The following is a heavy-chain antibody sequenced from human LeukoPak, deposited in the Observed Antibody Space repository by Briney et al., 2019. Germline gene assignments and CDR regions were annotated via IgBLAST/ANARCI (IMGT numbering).Heavy chain of an antibody. CDR3: AKDHYGDYVSYFDY. V-gene: IGHV3-23*01. CDR2: ISGSGGST. Sequence: GGSLRLSCAASGFTFSRSGMHWVRQAPGKGLEWVSAISGSGGSTYYADSVKGRFTISRDNSKNTLYLQMNSLRAEDTAVYYCAKDHYGDYVSYFDYWGQGTLVTVSS. D-gene: IGHD4-17*01. J-gene: IGHJ4*02. CDR1: GFTFSRSG.